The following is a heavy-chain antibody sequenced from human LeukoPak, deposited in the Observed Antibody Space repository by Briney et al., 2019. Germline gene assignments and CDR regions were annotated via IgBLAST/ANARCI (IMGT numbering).Heavy chain of an antibody. D-gene: IGHD6-13*01. J-gene: IGHJ4*02. Sequence: SETLSLTCTVSGGSISSYYWSWIRQPPGKGLEWIGYIYYSGSTNYNPSLKSRVTISVDTSKNQFSLKLSSVTAADTAVYYCARLPAADDYWGQGTLVTVSS. CDR2: IYYSGST. CDR3: ARLPAADDY. V-gene: IGHV4-59*01. CDR1: GGSISSYY.